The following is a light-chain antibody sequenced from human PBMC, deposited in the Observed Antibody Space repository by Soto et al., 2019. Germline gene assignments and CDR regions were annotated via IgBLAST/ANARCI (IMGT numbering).Light chain of an antibody. CDR2: DVS. Sequence: QSVLTQPASVSGSPGQWITISCTGTRSDVGGYNYVSWYKQKPGKAPKLVIYDVSHRPSGVSDRFFGSKSGNTASLIISGLQAEDEADYYCFSYSTSRARIFGGGTKVTVL. CDR1: RSDVGGYNY. V-gene: IGLV2-14*01. J-gene: IGLJ2*01. CDR3: FSYSTSRARI.